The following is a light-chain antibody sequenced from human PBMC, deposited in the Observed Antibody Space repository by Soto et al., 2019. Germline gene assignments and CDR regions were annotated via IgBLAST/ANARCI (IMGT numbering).Light chain of an antibody. J-gene: IGKJ3*01. CDR1: QSVSSSY. CDR3: QQYGSSRFT. Sequence: EIVLTQSPGTLSLSPGERATLSCRASQSVSSSYLAWYQQKPGQAPRLLIYGASSRATGIPDRFSGSGSGTDFTLTISRLDPEDFAVYFCQQYGSSRFTFGPGTQVAIK. CDR2: GAS. V-gene: IGKV3-20*01.